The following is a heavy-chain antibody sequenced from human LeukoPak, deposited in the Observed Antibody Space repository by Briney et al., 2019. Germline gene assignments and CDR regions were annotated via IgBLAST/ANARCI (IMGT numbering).Heavy chain of an antibody. V-gene: IGHV3-30*18. D-gene: IGHD3-10*01. CDR1: GFTFSSYG. Sequence: PGGSLRLSCAASGFTFSSYGMHWVRQAPGKGLEWVAVISYDGSNKYYADSVKGRFTISRDNSKNTLYLQMNSLRAEDTAVYYCAKVSDGSGSYLGYWGQGTLVTVSS. J-gene: IGHJ4*02. CDR2: ISYDGSNK. CDR3: AKVSDGSGSYLGY.